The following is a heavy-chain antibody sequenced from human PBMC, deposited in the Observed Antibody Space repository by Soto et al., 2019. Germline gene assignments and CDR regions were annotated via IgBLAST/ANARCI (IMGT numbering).Heavy chain of an antibody. CDR2: IDPDHSDP. D-gene: IGHD4-4*01. J-gene: IGHJ6*02. V-gene: IGHV5-51*01. CDR1: GYTFTDYC. CDR3: ARHISNFRYYYYDMDV. Sequence: GESVKISCKWSGYTFTDYCICWVRYLPGKSLNMISIIDPDHSDPRYSPSFQGHVAITVDKSTTTAYLRWNTLKDSDTAMYCCARHISNFRYYYYDMDVRGQWTPVTVSS.